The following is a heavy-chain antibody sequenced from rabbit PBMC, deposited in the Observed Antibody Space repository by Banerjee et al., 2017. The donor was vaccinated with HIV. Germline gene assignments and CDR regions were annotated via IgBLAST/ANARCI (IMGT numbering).Heavy chain of an antibody. CDR3: ARDLAGVIGWNFDL. D-gene: IGHD4-1*01. V-gene: IGHV1S45*01. Sequence: QEQLVESGGGLVKPEGSLTLTCTASGFSFSSSYYMCWVRQAPGKGLEWIGCIYTGISGYTYYASWVNGRFTISKTSSTTVTLQMTSLTAADTATYFCARDLAGVIGWNFDLWGQGTLVTVS. CDR2: IYTGISGYT. CDR1: GFSFSSSYY. J-gene: IGHJ4*01.